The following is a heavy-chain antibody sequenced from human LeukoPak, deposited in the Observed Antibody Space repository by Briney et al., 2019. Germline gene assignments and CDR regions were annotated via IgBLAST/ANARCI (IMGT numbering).Heavy chain of an antibody. CDR3: VSSYCSGGSCYLASGY. CDR1: GFTFSSYW. V-gene: IGHV3-74*01. CDR2: INNDGSST. D-gene: IGHD2-15*01. Sequence: PGGSLRLSCAASGFTFSSYWMHWVRQAPGKGLVWVSRINNDGSSTSYADSVKGRFTISRDNAKNTLYLQMNSLRAEDTAVYYCVSSYCSGGSCYLASGYWGQGTLVTVSS. J-gene: IGHJ4*02.